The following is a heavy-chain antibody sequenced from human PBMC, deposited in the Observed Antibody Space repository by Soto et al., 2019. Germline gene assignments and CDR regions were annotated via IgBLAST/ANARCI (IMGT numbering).Heavy chain of an antibody. CDR3: ARVPLDWSGYWQPVPNYYYGMDV. Sequence: SENLFLTSTVSGGFIRRGDYFWCWLRQTPREGMEGIGYLTYSASTYYHPPLKSRVTISVDTSKNQFSLKLSSVTAADTAVYYCARVPLDWSGYWQPVPNYYYGMDVCGQGTTDTVSS. J-gene: IGHJ6*02. CDR2: LTYSAST. V-gene: IGHV4-30-4*01. D-gene: IGHD3-3*01. CDR1: GGFIRRGDYF.